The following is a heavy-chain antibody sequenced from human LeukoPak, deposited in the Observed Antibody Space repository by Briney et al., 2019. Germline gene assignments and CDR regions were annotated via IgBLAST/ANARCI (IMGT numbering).Heavy chain of an antibody. CDR1: GGSFSGYY. V-gene: IGHV4-34*01. D-gene: IGHD4-23*01. Sequence: SETLSLTCAVYGGSFSGYYWSWIRQPPGKGLEWIGSIYHSGSTYYNPSLKSRVTISVDTSKNQFSLKLSSVTAADTAVYYCARGADYGGITYWGQGTLVTVSS. J-gene: IGHJ4*02. CDR2: IYHSGST. CDR3: ARGADYGGITY.